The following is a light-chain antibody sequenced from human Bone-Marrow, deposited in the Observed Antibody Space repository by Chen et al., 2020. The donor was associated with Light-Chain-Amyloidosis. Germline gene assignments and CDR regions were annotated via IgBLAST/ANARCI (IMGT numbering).Light chain of an antibody. CDR3: QSADSSGTYEVR. CDR2: RDT. CDR1: DLPTKY. J-gene: IGLJ2*01. V-gene: IGLV3-25*03. Sequence: SYELTPPPSVSVSPGQTARITCSGDDLPTKYAYWYQQKPGQAPVLVIHRDTERPSGSSERFAGSSSGTTATLTISGVQAEDEADYHCQSADSSGTYEVRFGGGTKLTVL.